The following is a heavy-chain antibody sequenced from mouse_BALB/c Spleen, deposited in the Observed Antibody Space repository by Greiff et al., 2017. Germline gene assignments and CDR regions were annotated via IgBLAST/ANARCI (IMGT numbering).Heavy chain of an antibody. J-gene: IGHJ3*01. CDR2: ISSGSSTI. CDR3: ARGGNPFAY. V-gene: IGHV5-17*02. CDR1: GFTFSSFG. Sequence: EVQLVESGGGLVQPGGSRKLSCAASGFTFSSFGMHWVRQAPEKGLEWVAYISSGSSTIYYADTVKGRFTISRDNPKNTLFLQMTSLRSEDTAMYYCARGGNPFAYWGQGTLVTVSA. D-gene: IGHD2-1*01.